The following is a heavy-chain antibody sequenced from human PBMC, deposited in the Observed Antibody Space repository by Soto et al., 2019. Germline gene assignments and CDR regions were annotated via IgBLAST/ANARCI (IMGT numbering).Heavy chain of an antibody. V-gene: IGHV4-59*01. J-gene: IGHJ6*02. CDR3: ARSYGHWYYYGMDV. Sequence: SETLSLTCTVSGGSISGYYWRWIRQPPGKGLEWIGYIYYSGSTNYNPSLKSRVTISVDTSKNQFSLKLSSVTAADTAVYYCARSYGHWYYYGMDVWGQGTTVT. CDR2: IYYSGST. D-gene: IGHD5-18*01. CDR1: GGSISGYY.